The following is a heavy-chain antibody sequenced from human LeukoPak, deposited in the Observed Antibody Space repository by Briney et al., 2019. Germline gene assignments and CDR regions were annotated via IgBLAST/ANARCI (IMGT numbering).Heavy chain of an antibody. CDR2: IKPDSGSS. Sequence: ASVKVSCKASGYTFTAYYIHWLRQAPGQGPEWMGWIKPDSGSSQYAQKFQGRVTMTRDTSSNSAYMDLTSLKSGDTALYYCARARVPIAVAGLYYFDYWGQGALVTVSS. V-gene: IGHV1-2*02. CDR1: GYTFTAYY. D-gene: IGHD6-19*01. J-gene: IGHJ4*02. CDR3: ARARVPIAVAGLYYFDY.